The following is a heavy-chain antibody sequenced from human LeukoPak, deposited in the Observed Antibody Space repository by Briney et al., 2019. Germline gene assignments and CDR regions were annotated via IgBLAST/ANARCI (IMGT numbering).Heavy chain of an antibody. V-gene: IGHV4-4*02. CDR2: IYHSGST. D-gene: IGHD3-9*01. CDR1: GGSISSSNW. J-gene: IGHJ4*02. Sequence: PSETLSLTCAVSGGSISSSNWWSWVRQPPGKGLEWIGEIYHSGSTNYNPSLKSRVTLSVDKSKNQFSLKLSSVTAADTAVYYCARGARAGYFLRWGQGTLVTVSS. CDR3: ARGARAGYFLR.